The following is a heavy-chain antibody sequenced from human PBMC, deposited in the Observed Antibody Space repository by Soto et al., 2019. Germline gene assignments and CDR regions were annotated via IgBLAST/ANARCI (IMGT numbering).Heavy chain of an antibody. J-gene: IGHJ4*02. CDR2: INYSGST. V-gene: IGHV4-59*01. Sequence: SETLSLTCTFSGGSTSSYYWSWIRQPPGKGLEWIGHINYSGSTKNNPSLKSRVTIAVDTSKNQFSLKLSSVTAADTAVYYCARGRYNTLTGIIYFDYWGQGTLVTVS. D-gene: IGHD3-9*01. CDR1: GGSTSSYY. CDR3: ARGRYNTLTGIIYFDY.